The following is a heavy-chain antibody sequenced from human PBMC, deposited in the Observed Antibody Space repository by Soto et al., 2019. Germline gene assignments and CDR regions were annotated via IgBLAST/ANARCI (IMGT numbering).Heavy chain of an antibody. Sequence: GGSLRLSCAASGFTFSSYSMNWVRQAPGRGLEWVSYISSSSGTIYYADSVKGRFTISRDNAKNSLYLQMNSLRAEDTAVYYCARDWGYSGYDYSFAFDIWGQGTMVTVSS. CDR3: ARDWGYSGYDYSFAFDI. CDR2: ISSSSGTI. D-gene: IGHD5-12*01. J-gene: IGHJ3*02. V-gene: IGHV3-48*01. CDR1: GFTFSSYS.